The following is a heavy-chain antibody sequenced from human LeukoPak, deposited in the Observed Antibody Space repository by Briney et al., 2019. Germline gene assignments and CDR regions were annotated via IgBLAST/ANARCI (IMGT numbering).Heavy chain of an antibody. CDR2: INHSGST. D-gene: IGHD2-2*01. Sequence: SETLSLTCAVYGGSFSGYYWRWIRQPPGKGLEWIGEINHSGSTTYNPSLKSRVTISVDTSKNQFSLKLSSVTAADTAVYYCARNPTRVRQGVWRYCSSTSCQGTGFYSGSSSGAFDTWGQGTMVTVSS. V-gene: IGHV4-34*01. CDR1: GGSFSGYY. J-gene: IGHJ3*02. CDR3: ARNPTRVRQGVWRYCSSTSCQGTGFYSGSSSGAFDT.